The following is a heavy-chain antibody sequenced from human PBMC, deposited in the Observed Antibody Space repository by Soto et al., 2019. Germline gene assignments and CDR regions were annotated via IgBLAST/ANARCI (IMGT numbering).Heavy chain of an antibody. CDR3: AKDPRDCSSTSCYAWTGYYFDY. CDR1: GFTFSSYG. J-gene: IGHJ4*02. V-gene: IGHV3-30*18. D-gene: IGHD2-2*01. Sequence: GGSLRLSCAASGFTFSSYGMHWVRQAPGKGLEWVAVISYDGSNKYYADSVKGRFTISRDNSKNTLYLQMNSLRAEDTAVYYCAKDPRDCSSTSCYAWTGYYFDYWGQGTLVTVSS. CDR2: ISYDGSNK.